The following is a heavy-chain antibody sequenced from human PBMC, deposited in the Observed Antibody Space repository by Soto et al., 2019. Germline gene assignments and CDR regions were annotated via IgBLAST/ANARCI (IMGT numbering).Heavy chain of an antibody. CDR3: AKTMIQLWFYY. V-gene: IGHV3-23*01. D-gene: IGHD5-18*01. Sequence: GGSLRVSCAASGFTFISYAMSWVRQAPGKGLEWVSAISGSGGSTYYADSVKGRFTISRDNSKNTLYLQMNSLRAEDTAVYYCAKTMIQLWFYYWGQGTLVTVSS. CDR1: GFTFISYA. J-gene: IGHJ4*02. CDR2: ISGSGGST.